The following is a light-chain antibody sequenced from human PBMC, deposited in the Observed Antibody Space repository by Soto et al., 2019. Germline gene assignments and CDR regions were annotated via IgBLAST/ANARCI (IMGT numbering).Light chain of an antibody. CDR3: QQYGTSPLFT. V-gene: IGKV3-20*01. J-gene: IGKJ3*01. CDR1: QSVSSTY. CDR2: GAS. Sequence: EIVLTQSPGTLSLSPGERATLSCRTSQSVSSTYVAWYQQKPGQAPRLLIYGASSRAAGIPDRFSGSGSGTDFTLTISRLEPEDFAVYSCQQYGTSPLFTFGPGTKVDIK.